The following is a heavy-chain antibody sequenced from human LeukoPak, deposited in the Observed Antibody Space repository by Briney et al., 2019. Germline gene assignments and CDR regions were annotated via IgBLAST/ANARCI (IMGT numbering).Heavy chain of an antibody. D-gene: IGHD5-18*01. V-gene: IGHV3-30*18. Sequence: GGCLRLSCAASGFTLSSYAMHWVRQAPGKGLEWVAVMSYDGNNKYYADAVKGRFTISRDNSKNTLYLQMNSLRAEDTAVYYCAKDGFGHSYGYAYFDYWGQGTLVTVSS. J-gene: IGHJ4*02. CDR2: MSYDGNNK. CDR1: GFTLSSYA. CDR3: AKDGFGHSYGYAYFDY.